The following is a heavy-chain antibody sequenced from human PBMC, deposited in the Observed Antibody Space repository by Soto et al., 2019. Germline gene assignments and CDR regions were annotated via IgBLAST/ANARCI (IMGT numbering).Heavy chain of an antibody. Sequence: PGGSLRLSCAASGFTFSSYTMNWVRQAPGKGLEWVSYISSSSSTKYYADSVKGRFTISRDNAKNSLYLQMNSLRDEDTAVYYCARDYSSSWYSGYYYYGMDVWGQGTTVTVSS. CDR3: ARDYSSSWYSGYYYYGMDV. CDR1: GFTFSSYT. CDR2: ISSSSSTK. V-gene: IGHV3-48*02. D-gene: IGHD6-13*01. J-gene: IGHJ6*02.